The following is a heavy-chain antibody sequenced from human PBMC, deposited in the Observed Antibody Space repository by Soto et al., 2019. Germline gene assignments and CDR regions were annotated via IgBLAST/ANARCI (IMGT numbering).Heavy chain of an antibody. J-gene: IGHJ6*02. CDR2: INPNSGGT. Sequence: ASVKVSCKASGYTFTGYYMHWVRQAPGQGLEWMGWINPNSGGTNYAQKLQGWVTMTRDTSISAAYMELSRLRSDDTAVYYCARDEGGNYYDSSGYYYYGMDVWGQGTTVTVSS. CDR1: GYTFTGYY. CDR3: ARDEGGNYYDSSGYYYYGMDV. V-gene: IGHV1-2*04. D-gene: IGHD3-22*01.